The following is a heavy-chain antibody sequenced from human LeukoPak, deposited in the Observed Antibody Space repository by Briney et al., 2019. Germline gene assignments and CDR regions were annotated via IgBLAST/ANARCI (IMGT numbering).Heavy chain of an antibody. Sequence: GGSLRLSCAASGFTFSSYSMNWVRQAPGKGLEWVSYISSSSSSIYYADSVKGRFTISRDNSKNTLYLQMNSLRAEDTAVYYCAKDVRSIFNWFDPWGQGTLVTVSS. D-gene: IGHD3-10*02. V-gene: IGHV3-48*01. CDR1: GFTFSSYS. CDR2: ISSSSSSI. J-gene: IGHJ5*02. CDR3: AKDVRSIFNWFDP.